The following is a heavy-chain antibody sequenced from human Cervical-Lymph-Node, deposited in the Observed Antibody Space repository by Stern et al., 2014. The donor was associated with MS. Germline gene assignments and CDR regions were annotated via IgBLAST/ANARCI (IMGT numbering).Heavy chain of an antibody. Sequence: EVQLVEPGGGLIQPGGSLRLSCTASGFTVSSSYMSWVRQAPGKGLEGVSIIYSGGSTYHADSVKGRFTISRDNSKNTLFLQMNNLTSEDTAMYYCARISYESGGIWGQGALVTVSS. CDR3: ARISYESGGI. V-gene: IGHV3-53*01. CDR2: IYSGGST. CDR1: GFTVSSSY. J-gene: IGHJ4*02. D-gene: IGHD3-10*01.